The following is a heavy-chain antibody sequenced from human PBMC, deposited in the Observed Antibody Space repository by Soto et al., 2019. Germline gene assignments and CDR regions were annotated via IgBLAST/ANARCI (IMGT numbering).Heavy chain of an antibody. CDR3: ARDDGVVPAARAMSRPKSYETYYYYGMDV. D-gene: IGHD2-2*01. CDR1: GFTFSSYA. J-gene: IGHJ6*02. V-gene: IGHV3-30-3*01. Sequence: GGSLRLSCAASGFTFSSYAMHWVRQAPGKGLEWVAVISYDGSNKYYADSVKGRFTISRDNSKNTLYLQMNSLRAEDTAVYYCARDDGVVPAARAMSRPKSYETYYYYGMDVWGQGTTVTVSS. CDR2: ISYDGSNK.